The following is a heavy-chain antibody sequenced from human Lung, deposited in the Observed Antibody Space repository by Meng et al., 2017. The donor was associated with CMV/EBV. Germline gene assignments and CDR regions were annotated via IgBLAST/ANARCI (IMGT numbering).Heavy chain of an antibody. D-gene: IGHD3-10*01. CDR2: IHSSGST. J-gene: IGHJ5*02. CDR3: ARASYGSGSPLGESWFDP. Sequence: QVPRSESRPGLLKPSQTLSLTCTVSGGSISSGGYYWSWIRQHPGKCLEWIGYIHSSGSTYYNPSLRSRLTISVDTSKNQFSLKLSSVTAADTAVYYCARASYGSGSPLGESWFDPWGQGTLVTVSS. CDR1: GGSISSGGYY. V-gene: IGHV4-31*03.